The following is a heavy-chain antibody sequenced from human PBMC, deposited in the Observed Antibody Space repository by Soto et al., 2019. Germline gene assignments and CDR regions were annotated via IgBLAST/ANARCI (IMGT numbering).Heavy chain of an antibody. Sequence: GGSLRLSCAASGFTFSSYAMSWVRQAPGKGLEWVSAISGSGGSTYYADSVKGRFTISRDNSKNTLYLQMNSLRAEDTAVYYCAKDQQGFTMIVVGNYGMDVWGQGTTVT. V-gene: IGHV3-23*01. J-gene: IGHJ6*02. CDR1: GFTFSSYA. D-gene: IGHD3-22*01. CDR2: ISGSGGST. CDR3: AKDQQGFTMIVVGNYGMDV.